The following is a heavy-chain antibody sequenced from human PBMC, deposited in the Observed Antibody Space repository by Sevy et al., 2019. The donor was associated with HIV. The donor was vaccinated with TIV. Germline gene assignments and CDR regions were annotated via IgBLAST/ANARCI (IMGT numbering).Heavy chain of an antibody. CDR3: AKETASGYLP. V-gene: IGHV3-23*01. J-gene: IGHJ5*02. CDR2: ISGSGGYT. Sequence: GGSLRLSCVASGSTFSSYVMSWVRQAPGKGLEWVSTISGSGGYTYYADSVKGRFIISRDNSKNTVDLLIISLRAEDTAVYYCAKETASGYLPWGQGTLVTVSS. CDR1: GSTFSSYV. D-gene: IGHD3-3*01.